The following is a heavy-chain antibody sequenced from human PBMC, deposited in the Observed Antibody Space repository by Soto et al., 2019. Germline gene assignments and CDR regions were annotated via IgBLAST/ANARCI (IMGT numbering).Heavy chain of an antibody. D-gene: IGHD6-13*01. CDR2: IYTSGST. Sequence: SETLSLTCTVSGGSISSYYWSWIRQPAGKGLEWIGRIYTSGSTNYNPSLKSRVTMSVDTSKNQFSLKLSSVTAADTAVYYCARGIAAYYSYYYGMDVWGQGTTVTVSS. CDR1: GGSISSYY. V-gene: IGHV4-4*07. CDR3: ARGIAAYYSYYYGMDV. J-gene: IGHJ6*02.